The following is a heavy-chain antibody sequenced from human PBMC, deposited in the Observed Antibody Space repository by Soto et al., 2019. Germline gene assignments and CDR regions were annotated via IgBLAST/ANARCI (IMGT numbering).Heavy chain of an antibody. CDR2: ISGSGGST. D-gene: IGHD2-15*01. J-gene: IGHJ3*02. CDR3: AKDLTYCSGGSCYPRPDTPDAFDI. V-gene: IGHV3-23*01. CDR1: GFTFSSYA. Sequence: PGGSLRLSCAASGFTFSSYAMSWVRQAPGKGLEWVSAISGSGGSTYYADSVKGRFTISRDNSKNTLYLQMNSLRAEDTAVYYCAKDLTYCSGGSCYPRPDTPDAFDIWGQGTMVTVS.